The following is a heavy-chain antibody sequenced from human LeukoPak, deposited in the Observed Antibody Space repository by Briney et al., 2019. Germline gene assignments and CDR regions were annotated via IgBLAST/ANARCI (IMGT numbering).Heavy chain of an antibody. CDR1: GYMFTNYG. V-gene: IGHV1-69*13. Sequence: SVKVSCKASGYMFTNYGISWVRQAPGQGLEWMGGIIPIFGTANYAQKFQGRVTITADESTSTAYMELSSLRSEDTAVYYCARERDTAMAHDAFDIWGQGTMVTVSS. CDR3: ARERDTAMAHDAFDI. CDR2: IIPIFGTA. J-gene: IGHJ3*02. D-gene: IGHD5-18*01.